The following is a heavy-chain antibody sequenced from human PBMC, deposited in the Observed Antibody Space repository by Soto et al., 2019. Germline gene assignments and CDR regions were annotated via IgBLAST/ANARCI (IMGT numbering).Heavy chain of an antibody. CDR1: GGTFSSYA. V-gene: IGHV1-69*12. CDR3: ARDIAAAGKVVHYYYYGMDV. CDR2: LIPIFGTA. Sequence: QVQLVQSGAEVKKPGSSVKVSCKASGGTFSSYAISWVRQAPGQGLEWMGGLIPIFGTANNAQKFQGRVTITADESTSTAYMELSSLRSEDTAVYYCARDIAAAGKVVHYYYYGMDVWGQGTTVTVSS. D-gene: IGHD6-13*01. J-gene: IGHJ6*02.